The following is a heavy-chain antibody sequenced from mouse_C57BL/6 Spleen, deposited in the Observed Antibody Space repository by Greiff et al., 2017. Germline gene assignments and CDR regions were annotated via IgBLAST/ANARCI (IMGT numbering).Heavy chain of an antibody. CDR2: ISRGSSTI. D-gene: IGHD2-4*01. CDR3: ARNHYDYDGVVAY. J-gene: IGHJ3*01. Sequence: EVKLMESGGGLVKPGGSLKLSCAASGFTFSDYGMHCVRQAPERGLEWVAYISRGSSTIYYADTVKGRFTISRDNAKNTLFLQMTSLRSADTAMYYWARNHYDYDGVVAYWGQGTLVTVSA. V-gene: IGHV5-17*01. CDR1: GFTFSDYG.